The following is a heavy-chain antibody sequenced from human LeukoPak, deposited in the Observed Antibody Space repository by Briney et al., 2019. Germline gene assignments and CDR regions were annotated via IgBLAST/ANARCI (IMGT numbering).Heavy chain of an antibody. J-gene: IGHJ6*03. CDR3: AREGPSGYMDV. CDR2: IYYSGST. V-gene: IGHV4-59*01. Sequence: MPSETLSLTCTVSGGSISSYYWSWLRQPPGKGMEWVGYIYYSGSTKYNPSLKSRVTLSVDTSKNQFSLTLSSVTAADTAVYYCAREGPSGYMDVWGKGTTVTVSS. CDR1: GGSISSYY.